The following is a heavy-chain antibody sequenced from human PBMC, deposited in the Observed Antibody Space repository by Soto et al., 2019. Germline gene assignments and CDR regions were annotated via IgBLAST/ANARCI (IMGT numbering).Heavy chain of an antibody. CDR3: AKGIVIGSWYAAVGGMDV. Sequence: GGSLRLSCAASGFTFSSYAMSWVRQAPGKGLEWVSAISGSGGSTYYADSVKGRFTISVDNSKNTLYLQMNSLRAEDTAVYYCAKGIVIGSWYAAVGGMDVWGQGTTVTVSS. CDR1: GFTFSSYA. D-gene: IGHD6-13*01. CDR2: ISGSGGST. V-gene: IGHV3-23*01. J-gene: IGHJ6*02.